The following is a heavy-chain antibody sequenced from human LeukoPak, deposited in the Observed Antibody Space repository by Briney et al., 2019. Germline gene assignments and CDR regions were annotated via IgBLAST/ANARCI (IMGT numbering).Heavy chain of an antibody. D-gene: IGHD5-18*01. V-gene: IGHV3-23*01. CDR3: ANTRGYSYGYPEGDLFDY. J-gene: IGHJ4*02. CDR2: ISGSGGST. CDR1: GFTFSSYA. Sequence: QPGGSLRLSCAASGFTFSSYAMSWVRQAPGKGLEWVSAISGSGGSTYYADSVKGRFTISRDNSKNTLYLQMNSLRAEDTAVYYCANTRGYSYGYPEGDLFDYWGQGTLVTVSS.